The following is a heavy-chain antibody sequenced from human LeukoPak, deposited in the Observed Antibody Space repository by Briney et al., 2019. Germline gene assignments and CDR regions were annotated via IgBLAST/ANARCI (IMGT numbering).Heavy chain of an antibody. CDR2: ISGSGGST. Sequence: PGRSLRLSCAASGFTFSSYAMSWVRQAPGKGPEWVSAISGSGGSTYYADSVKGRFTISRDNSKNTLYLQMNSLRAEDTAVYYCAKVTSPYYYDSSDYWGQGTLVTVSS. CDR1: GFTFSSYA. V-gene: IGHV3-23*01. J-gene: IGHJ4*02. D-gene: IGHD3-22*01. CDR3: AKVTSPYYYDSSDY.